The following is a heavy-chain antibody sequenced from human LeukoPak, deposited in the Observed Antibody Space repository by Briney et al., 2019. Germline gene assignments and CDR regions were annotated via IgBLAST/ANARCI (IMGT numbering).Heavy chain of an antibody. CDR2: ISYDGSNK. J-gene: IGHJ6*02. CDR3: AKLAPYYYYGMDV. CDR1: GFTFSSYG. Sequence: GGSLSLSCAASGFTFSSYGMHWVRQAPGKGLEWVAVISYDGSNKYYADSVKGRFTISRDNSKNTLYLQMNSLRAEDTAVYYCAKLAPYYYYGMDVWGQGTTVTVSS. V-gene: IGHV3-30*18. D-gene: IGHD3-3*02.